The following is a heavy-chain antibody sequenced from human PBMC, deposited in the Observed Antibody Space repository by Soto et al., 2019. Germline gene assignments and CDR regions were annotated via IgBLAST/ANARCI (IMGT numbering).Heavy chain of an antibody. Sequence: PGGSLRLSCAASGFTFSSYAMSWVRQAPGKGLEWVSAISGSGGSTYYADSVKGRFTISRDNSKNTLYLQMNSLRAEDTAVYYCAKEAYPYDYVYRSWFDPWGQGTLVTVSS. CDR2: ISGSGGST. CDR3: AKEAYPYDYVYRSWFDP. J-gene: IGHJ5*02. V-gene: IGHV3-23*01. D-gene: IGHD3-16*01. CDR1: GFTFSSYA.